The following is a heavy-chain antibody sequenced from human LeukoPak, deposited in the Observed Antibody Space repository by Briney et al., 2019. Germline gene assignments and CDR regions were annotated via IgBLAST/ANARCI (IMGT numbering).Heavy chain of an antibody. Sequence: PGGSLRLSCAASGFTFSDYYMSWIRQAPGKGLEWVSYISSSGSTIYYADSVKGRFTISRDNAKNSLYLQMNSLRAEDTDVYYCARVPPNYCSCGSCCEFSNEYYFDHWGQGTLVTVSS. CDR3: ARVPPNYCSCGSCCEFSNEYYFDH. J-gene: IGHJ4*02. D-gene: IGHD2-15*01. CDR2: ISSSGSTI. V-gene: IGHV3-11*04. CDR1: GFTFSDYY.